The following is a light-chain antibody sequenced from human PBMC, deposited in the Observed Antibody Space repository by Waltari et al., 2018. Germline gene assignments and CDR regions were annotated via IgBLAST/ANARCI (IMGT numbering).Light chain of an antibody. CDR1: HSVRTY. CDR2: DVS. CDR3: QQSDISLT. V-gene: IGKV3-11*01. Sequence: EIVLSQSPATLSLSPGERATLSCSARHSVRTYLAWYQQKPVQAPRLFISDVSNRAPVIPARCSGSGSGTDFTLTISSLQPEDFATYYCQQSDISLTFGQGTKVEIK. J-gene: IGKJ1*01.